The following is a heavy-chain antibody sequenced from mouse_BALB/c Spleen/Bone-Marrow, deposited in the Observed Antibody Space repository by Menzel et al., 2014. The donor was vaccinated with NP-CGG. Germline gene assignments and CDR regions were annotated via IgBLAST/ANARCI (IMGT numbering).Heavy chain of an antibody. V-gene: IGHV14-3*02. CDR2: IDPANGNT. D-gene: IGHD2-3*01. CDR1: GFNIKDTY. CDR3: ARGLLQYYYAMDY. Sequence: VQLQQSGAELVKPGASVKLSCTASGFNIKDTYMHWVKQRPEQGLEWIGRIDPANGNTKYDPKFQGKATITADTSSNTAYLQLSSLTSEETAVYYCARGLLQYYYAMDYWGQGTSVTVSS. J-gene: IGHJ4*01.